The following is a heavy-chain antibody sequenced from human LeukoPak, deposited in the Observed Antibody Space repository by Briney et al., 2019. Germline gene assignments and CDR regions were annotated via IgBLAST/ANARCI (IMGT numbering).Heavy chain of an antibody. Sequence: ASVKVSCKASGYIFTGHYMHWVRQAPGQGLEWMGWINTNNGGTNYAQKFQGRVTMTRDTSTSTVSMELSSLRSEDTAVYYCAREGGYYDSSGYYYVAWFDPWGQGTLVTVSS. J-gene: IGHJ5*02. CDR2: INTNNGGT. CDR1: GYIFTGHY. CDR3: AREGGYYDSSGYYYVAWFDP. V-gene: IGHV1-2*02. D-gene: IGHD3-22*01.